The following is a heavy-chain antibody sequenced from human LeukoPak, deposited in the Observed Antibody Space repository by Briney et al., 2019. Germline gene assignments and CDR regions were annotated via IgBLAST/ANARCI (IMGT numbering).Heavy chain of an antibody. CDR3: ARETRYCSSTSCPPELYYYYYGMDV. V-gene: IGHV1-69*13. CDR1: GYTFTSYY. J-gene: IGHJ6*02. Sequence: SVKVSCKASGYTFTSYYMHWVRQAPGQGLEWMGGIIPIFGTANYAQKFQGRVTITADESTSTAYMELSSLRSEDTAVYYCARETRYCSSTSCPPELYYYYYGMDVWGQGTTVTVSS. CDR2: IIPIFGTA. D-gene: IGHD2-2*01.